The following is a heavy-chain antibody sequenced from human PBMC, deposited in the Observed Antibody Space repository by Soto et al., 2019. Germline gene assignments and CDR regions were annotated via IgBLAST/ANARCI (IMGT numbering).Heavy chain of an antibody. D-gene: IGHD1-1*01. Sequence: PGGSLRLSCAASGFTVSRNYMSWVRQAPGKGLEWVSVIYSGGSTYYADSVKGRFTISRDNSKNTLSLQMNSLRAEDTAVYYCSRMEGGQLDAFAFWGQGTMVPVSS. CDR3: SRMEGGQLDAFAF. V-gene: IGHV3-66*01. CDR1: GFTVSRNY. CDR2: IYSGGST. J-gene: IGHJ3*01.